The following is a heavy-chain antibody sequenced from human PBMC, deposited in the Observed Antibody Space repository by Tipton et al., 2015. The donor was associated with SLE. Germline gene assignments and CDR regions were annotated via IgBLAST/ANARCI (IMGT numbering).Heavy chain of an antibody. V-gene: IGHV4-59*01. CDR1: GGSFSGYY. D-gene: IGHD3-22*01. Sequence: TLSLTCAVYGGSFSGYYWSWIRQPPGKGLEWIGYIYYSGSTNYNPSLKSRVTISVDTSKKKFSLKLNSVTATDTAVYYCARDDTDGESSGIPGDYWGQGTLVTVSS. J-gene: IGHJ4*02. CDR2: IYYSGST. CDR3: ARDDTDGESSGIPGDY.